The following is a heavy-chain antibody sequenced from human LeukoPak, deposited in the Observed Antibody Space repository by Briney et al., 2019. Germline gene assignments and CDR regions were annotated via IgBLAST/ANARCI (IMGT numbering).Heavy chain of an antibody. J-gene: IGHJ4*02. V-gene: IGHV3-23*01. Sequence: GGSLRLSCVVSGFTLTNHAVSWVRQAPGKGLEWVSIVTGTGGTYYADSVKGRFILPRDNSKNTVYLQMSSLRAEDTATYYCAKDYCRDGNCPFPFLDSWGQGILVTVSS. CDR2: VTGTGGT. CDR1: GFTLTNHA. CDR3: AKDYCRDGNCPFPFLDS. D-gene: IGHD2-15*01.